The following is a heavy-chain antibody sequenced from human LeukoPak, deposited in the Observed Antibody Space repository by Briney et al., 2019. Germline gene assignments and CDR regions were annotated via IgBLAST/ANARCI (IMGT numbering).Heavy chain of an antibody. CDR1: GGSISSGGYY. CDR2: IYHSGST. Sequence: SETLSLTCTVSGGSISSGGYYWSWIRQPPGKGLEWIGYIYHSGSTYYNPSLKSRVTISVDRSRNQFSLKLSSVTAADTAVYYCARGIFGVVIRSWGQGTLVTVSS. V-gene: IGHV4-30-2*01. CDR3: ARGIFGVVIRS. J-gene: IGHJ4*02. D-gene: IGHD3-3*01.